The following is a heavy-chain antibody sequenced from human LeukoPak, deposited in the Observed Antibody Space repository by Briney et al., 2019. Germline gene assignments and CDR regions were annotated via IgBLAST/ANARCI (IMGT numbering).Heavy chain of an antibody. J-gene: IGHJ4*02. Sequence: SETLSLTCTVSGGSISSYYWSWIRQPPGKGLEWIGYIYYSGSTNYNPSLKSRVTISVATSKNQFSLKLSSVTAADTAVYYCARGDDILTGYRSVTFDYWGQGTLVTVSS. V-gene: IGHV4-59*08. CDR3: ARGDDILTGYRSVTFDY. CDR2: IYYSGST. CDR1: GGSISSYY. D-gene: IGHD3-9*01.